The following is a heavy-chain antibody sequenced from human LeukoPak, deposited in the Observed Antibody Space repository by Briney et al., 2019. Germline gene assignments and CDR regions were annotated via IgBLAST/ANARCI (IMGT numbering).Heavy chain of an antibody. Sequence: PGGSLRLSCAASGFTFSSYAMSWVRQAPGKRLEWVSAISGSGGSTYYADSVKGRFTISRDNSKNTLYLQMNSLRAEDTAVYYCAKVKAAVAATLAYCGGDCYSDYWGQGTLVTVSS. V-gene: IGHV3-23*01. D-gene: IGHD2-21*02. J-gene: IGHJ4*02. CDR2: ISGSGGST. CDR1: GFTFSSYA. CDR3: AKVKAAVAATLAYCGGDCYSDY.